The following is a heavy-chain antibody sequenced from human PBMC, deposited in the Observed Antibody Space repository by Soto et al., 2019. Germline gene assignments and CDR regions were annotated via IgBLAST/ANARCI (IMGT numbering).Heavy chain of an antibody. J-gene: IGHJ3*02. V-gene: IGHV4-31*03. CDR2: IYYSGST. CDR3: ARDGDYGDHDDAFDI. CDR1: GGSISSGGYY. D-gene: IGHD4-17*01. Sequence: QVQLQESGPGLVKPSQTLSLTCTVSGGSISSGGYYWSWIRQHPGKGLEWIGYIYYSGSTYYNPSLQSRVTISVDTSKNQFSLKLSSVTAADTAVYYCARDGDYGDHDDAFDIWGQGTMVTVSS.